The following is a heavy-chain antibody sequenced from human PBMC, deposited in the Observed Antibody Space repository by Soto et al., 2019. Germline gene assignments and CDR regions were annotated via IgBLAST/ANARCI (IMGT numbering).Heavy chain of an antibody. Sequence: QVQLQESGPGLVKPSQTLSLTCTVSGGSISSGGYYWSWIRQHPGEGLEWIGNIHYSGRTYYTPSLQSRVTISVDTSKNQFSLKLTSVTAADTAVYYCARDREAYDSSGCIDFWGQETLVTVSS. V-gene: IGHV4-31*03. D-gene: IGHD3-22*01. J-gene: IGHJ4*02. CDR1: GGSISSGGYY. CDR3: ARDREAYDSSGCIDF. CDR2: IHYSGRT.